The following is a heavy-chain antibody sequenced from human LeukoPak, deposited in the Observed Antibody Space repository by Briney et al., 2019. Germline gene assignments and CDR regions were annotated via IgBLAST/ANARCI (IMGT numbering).Heavy chain of an antibody. D-gene: IGHD1-26*01. CDR1: GFSVNTNY. CDR2: IHIAGST. Sequence: GGSLRLSCAASGFSVNTNYMSWVRQAPGKGLEWVSVIHIAGSTYYADSVKGRFTISRDNSKNTLYLQMNSLRAEDTAVYYCARDSIDGATFADYWGQGTLVTVSS. CDR3: ARDSIDGATFADY. J-gene: IGHJ4*02. V-gene: IGHV3-53*01.